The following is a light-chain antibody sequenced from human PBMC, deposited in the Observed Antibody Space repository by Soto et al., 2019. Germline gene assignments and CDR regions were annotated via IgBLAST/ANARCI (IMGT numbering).Light chain of an antibody. CDR3: QQYDSSPKT. CDR2: GAS. Sequence: EIVLTKSPGTLSLSPGERATLSCRARQSVSSSYLAWYQQKPGQAPRLLIYGASSRATGIPDRFSGSGSGTDFTLTISRLEPEDFAVYYCQQYDSSPKTFGQGTKV. J-gene: IGKJ1*01. V-gene: IGKV3-20*01. CDR1: QSVSSSY.